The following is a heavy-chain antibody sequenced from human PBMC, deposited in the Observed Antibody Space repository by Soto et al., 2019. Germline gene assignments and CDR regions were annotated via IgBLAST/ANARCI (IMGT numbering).Heavy chain of an antibody. CDR2: MNPGSGDT. V-gene: IGHV1-8*01. Sequence: ASVKVSCKASGYSFTNNDVSWVRQATGQGLEWMGWMNPGSGDTGYAQKFQGRVTMTRDISIATAYMELSSLRSDDTAIYYCARMATFGSLKWFDPLGQGTLVTVSS. J-gene: IGHJ5*02. D-gene: IGHD3-16*01. CDR1: GYSFTNND. CDR3: ARMATFGSLKWFDP.